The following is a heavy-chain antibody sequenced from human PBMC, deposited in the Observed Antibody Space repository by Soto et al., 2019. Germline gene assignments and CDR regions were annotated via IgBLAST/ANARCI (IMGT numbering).Heavy chain of an antibody. V-gene: IGHV5-10-1*01. J-gene: IGHJ6*02. CDR1: GYSFTSYW. D-gene: IGHD2-2*02. CDR3: ARLVVPAAILDYYGMDV. CDR2: IDPSDSYT. Sequence: PGESLKISCKGSGYSFTSYWISWVRQMPGKGLEWMGRIDPSDSYTNYSPSFQGHVTISADKSISTAYLQWSSLKASDTAMYYCARLVVPAAILDYYGMDVWGQGTTVTVS.